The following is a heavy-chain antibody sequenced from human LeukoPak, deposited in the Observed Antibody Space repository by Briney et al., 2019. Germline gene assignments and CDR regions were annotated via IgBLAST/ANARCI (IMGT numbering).Heavy chain of an antibody. CDR2: IYYSGST. J-gene: IGHJ6*03. CDR3: AATASYYYYMDV. V-gene: IGHV4-59*01. Sequence: TSETLSLTCTVSGGSISSYYWSWIRQPPGKGLEWIGYIYYSGSTNYNPSLKSRVTISVDTSKNQFSLKLSSVTAADTAVYYCAATASYYYYMDVWGKGTTVTVSS. CDR1: GGSISSYY. D-gene: IGHD4-17*01.